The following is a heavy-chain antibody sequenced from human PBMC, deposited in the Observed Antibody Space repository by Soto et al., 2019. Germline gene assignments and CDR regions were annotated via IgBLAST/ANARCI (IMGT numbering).Heavy chain of an antibody. Sequence: SETLSLTCAVYGGSFSSYNWSWIRQPPGKGLEWIGEINHSGSTNYIPSLKSRVTISVDTSKNQFSLKLSSVTAADTAVYYCAREGGYYYDSSGYYDNFDYWGQGTLVTVSS. V-gene: IGHV4-34*01. CDR1: GGSFSSYN. CDR2: INHSGST. D-gene: IGHD3-22*01. J-gene: IGHJ4*02. CDR3: AREGGYYYDSSGYYDNFDY.